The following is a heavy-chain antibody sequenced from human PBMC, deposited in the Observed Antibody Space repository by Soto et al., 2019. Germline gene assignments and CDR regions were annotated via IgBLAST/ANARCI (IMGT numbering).Heavy chain of an antibody. J-gene: IGHJ6*02. Sequence: QVQLVQSGAEVKKPGSSVKVSCKVSGGTFSSYRFSWVRQAPGQGLEWMGGITPVFGTPDYAQKFQGRVTVTEDRSTNTAYMELSRLTSEDTAVYYCARDLPSLEVRSYGMDVWGQGTTVTVSS. CDR1: GGTFSSYR. D-gene: IGHD3-10*01. V-gene: IGHV1-69*06. CDR3: ARDLPSLEVRSYGMDV. CDR2: ITPVFGTP.